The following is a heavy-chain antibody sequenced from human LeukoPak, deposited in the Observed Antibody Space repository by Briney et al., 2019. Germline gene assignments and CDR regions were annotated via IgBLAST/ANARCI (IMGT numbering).Heavy chain of an antibody. CDR2: IIPILGIA. V-gene: IGHV1-69*02. D-gene: IGHD1/OR15-1a*01. CDR3: ARALTGTNWFDP. J-gene: IGHJ5*02. CDR1: GGTFSSYT. Sequence: ASVKASCKASGGTFSSYTISWVRQAPGQGLEWTGRIIPILGIANYAQKFQGRVTITADKSTSTAYMELSSLRSEDTAVYYCARALTGTNWFDPWGQGTLVTVSS.